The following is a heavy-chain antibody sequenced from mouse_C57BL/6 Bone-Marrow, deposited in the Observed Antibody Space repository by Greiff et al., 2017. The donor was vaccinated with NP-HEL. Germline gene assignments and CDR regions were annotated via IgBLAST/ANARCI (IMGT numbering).Heavy chain of an antibody. J-gene: IGHJ3*01. D-gene: IGHD4-1*01. Sequence: QVQLQQPGAELVMPGASVKLSCKASGYTFTSYWMHWAKQRPGQGLEWIGEIDPSDSYTNYNQKFKGKSTLTVDKSSSTAYMQLSSLTSEDSAVYYCARGGPGTGTWFAYWGQGTLVTVSA. V-gene: IGHV1-69*01. CDR1: GYTFTSYW. CDR2: IDPSDSYT. CDR3: ARGGPGTGTWFAY.